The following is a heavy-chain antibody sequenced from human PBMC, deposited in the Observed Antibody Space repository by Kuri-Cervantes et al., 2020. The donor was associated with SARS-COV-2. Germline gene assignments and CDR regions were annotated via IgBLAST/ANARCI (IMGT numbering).Heavy chain of an antibody. CDR1: GGSISSGGFY. V-gene: IGHV4-39*07. D-gene: IGHD3-3*01. CDR3: ARASTTIYGVLIALFSSNAFGI. CDR2: INHSGSA. Sequence: SETLSLTCTVSGGSISSGGFYWSWIRQAPGKGLEWIGEINHSGSANYSPSLKGRVTISVDTSKNQFSLRLSSVTAADTGVYYCARASTTIYGVLIALFSSNAFGIWGQGTMVTVSS. J-gene: IGHJ3*02.